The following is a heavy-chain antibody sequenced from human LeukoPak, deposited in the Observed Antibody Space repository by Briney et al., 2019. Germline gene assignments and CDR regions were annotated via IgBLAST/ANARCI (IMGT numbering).Heavy chain of an antibody. Sequence: PSETLSLTCAVSGGSISSGGYSWSWIRQPPGKGLEWIGYIYHSGSTYYNPSLKSRVTISVDRSKNQFSLKLSSVTAADTAVYYCARGRDYGGNSNWFDSWGQGTLVTVSS. CDR2: IYHSGST. CDR1: GGSISSGGYS. D-gene: IGHD4-23*01. CDR3: ARGRDYGGNSNWFDS. V-gene: IGHV4-30-2*01. J-gene: IGHJ5*01.